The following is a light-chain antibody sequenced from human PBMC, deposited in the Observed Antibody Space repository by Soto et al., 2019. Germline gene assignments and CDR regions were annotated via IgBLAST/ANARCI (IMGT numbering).Light chain of an antibody. CDR2: EVS. J-gene: IGLJ2*01. Sequence: QSALTQPASVSGSPGQSITISCTGTSSDVGSYNVVSWYQHHPGKVPKLMIYEVSKRPSGVSNRFSGSKSGNTASLTISGLQAEDEADYYCCSYAGTSTPVLFGGGTKLTVL. CDR3: CSYAGTSTPVL. CDR1: SSDVGSYNV. V-gene: IGLV2-23*02.